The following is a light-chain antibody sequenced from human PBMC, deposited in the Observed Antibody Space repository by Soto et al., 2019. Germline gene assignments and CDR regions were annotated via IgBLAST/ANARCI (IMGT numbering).Light chain of an antibody. CDR1: QSVAIN. J-gene: IGKJ2*01. Sequence: ETVMTQSPVTLSVSPGERATLSCRASQSVAINLAWYQQRPGQAPRLLIYGASTRATGIPARFSGSGSGTEFTLPISSLQSEDFAVYYCQQYNNWPPYTFGQGTKLEIK. V-gene: IGKV3-15*01. CDR2: GAS. CDR3: QQYNNWPPYT.